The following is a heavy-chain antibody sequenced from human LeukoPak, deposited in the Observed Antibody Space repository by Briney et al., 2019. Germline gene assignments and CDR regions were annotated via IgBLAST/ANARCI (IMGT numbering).Heavy chain of an antibody. V-gene: IGHV3-21*01. D-gene: IGHD6-6*01. Sequence: GGSLRLSCAASGFTLSSYSMNWVRQAPGKGLEWVSSISSSSSYIYYADSVKGRFTISRDNAKNSLYLQMNSLRAEDTAVYYCARDSIAALGDFDYWGQGTLVTVSS. CDR3: ARDSIAALGDFDY. CDR1: GFTLSSYS. CDR2: ISSSSSYI. J-gene: IGHJ4*02.